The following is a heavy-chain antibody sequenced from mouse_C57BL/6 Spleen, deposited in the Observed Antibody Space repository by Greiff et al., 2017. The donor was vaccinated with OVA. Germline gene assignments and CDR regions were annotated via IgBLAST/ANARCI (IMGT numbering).Heavy chain of an antibody. CDR3: ARGWDGWYFDV. CDR2: ISYDGSN. Sequence: EVQLVESGPGLVKPSQSLSLTCSVTGYSITSGYYWNWIRQFPGNKLEWMGYISYDGSNNYNPSLKNRISITRDTSKNQFFLKLNSVTTEDTATYYCARGWDGWYFDVWGTGTTVTVSS. D-gene: IGHD4-1*01. V-gene: IGHV3-6*01. J-gene: IGHJ1*03. CDR1: GYSITSGYY.